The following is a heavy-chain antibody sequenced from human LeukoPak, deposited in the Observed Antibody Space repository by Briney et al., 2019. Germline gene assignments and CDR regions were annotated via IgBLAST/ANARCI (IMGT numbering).Heavy chain of an antibody. CDR1: GFTFSSYS. J-gene: IGHJ4*02. D-gene: IGHD1-26*01. CDR3: ARDIGGFDY. CDR2: ISSSSTTI. V-gene: IGHV3-48*04. Sequence: GGSLRLSCAASGFTFSSYSMNWVRQAPGKGLEWGSYISSSSTTIYYADSVKGRFTISRDNAKNSLYLQMNSLRAEDTAVYYCARDIGGFDYWGQGTLVTVSS.